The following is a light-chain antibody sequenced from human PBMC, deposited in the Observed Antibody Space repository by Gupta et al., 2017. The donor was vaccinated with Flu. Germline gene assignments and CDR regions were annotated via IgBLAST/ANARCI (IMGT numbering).Light chain of an antibody. J-gene: IGKJ1*01. Sequence: ATLSLSPGERVTLSFMASPSVSNHLAWYQQTPGQAPRLLIHGASTMSTAIPARFSRSGSGTEFTLTISSLQSEDSAVYDFLQYVKWPEWTFGQGTKLEIK. CDR1: PSVSNH. CDR3: LQYVKWPEWT. CDR2: GAS. V-gene: IGKV3-15*01.